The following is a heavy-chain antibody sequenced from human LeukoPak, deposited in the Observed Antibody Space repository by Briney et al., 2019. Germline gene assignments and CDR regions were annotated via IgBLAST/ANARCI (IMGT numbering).Heavy chain of an antibody. V-gene: IGHV3-11*06. J-gene: IGHJ1*01. Sequence: GGSLRLSCAASGFVFSDYYMSWIRQTPEKGLEWLSYVSSSSGYKNYADSLKGRFTISRDNAKNSVYLQMNSLSAEDTAVYYCARQGLYDSSDFWTFQHWGQGTLVTVSS. CDR1: GFVFSDYY. CDR3: ARQGLYDSSDFWTFQH. D-gene: IGHD3/OR15-3a*01. CDR2: VSSSSGYK.